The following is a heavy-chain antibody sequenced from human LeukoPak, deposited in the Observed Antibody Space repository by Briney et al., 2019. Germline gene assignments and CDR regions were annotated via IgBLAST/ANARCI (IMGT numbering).Heavy chain of an antibody. CDR1: GLTLSSYA. V-gene: IGHV3-30*04. D-gene: IGHD2/OR15-2a*01. CDR2: ISYDGSNK. CDR3: ARGSMTLDY. Sequence: GRSLRLSCPASGLTLSSYAMHWLRQAPARGVEGVAVISYDGSNKYYADSVKGRFTISRDNTKNTLYLQMSSLRAEDTAVYYCARGSMTLDYWGQGTLVTVSS. J-gene: IGHJ4*02.